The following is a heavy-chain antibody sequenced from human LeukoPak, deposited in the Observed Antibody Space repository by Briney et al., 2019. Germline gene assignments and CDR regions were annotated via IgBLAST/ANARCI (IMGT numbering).Heavy chain of an antibody. CDR1: GGSITTTNW. CDR2: VSLEGVR. V-gene: IGHV4-4*02. Sequence: SVTLSLICGVSGGSITTTNWGSWVRQFPGQGLQWIGEVSLEGVRNYNPSLTSRVTMSLDRAKNLLSLNLNSVTAADTAVYYCSREDGAFSPFGYWGQGILVTV. CDR3: SREDGAFSPFGY. D-gene: IGHD2/OR15-2a*01. J-gene: IGHJ4*02.